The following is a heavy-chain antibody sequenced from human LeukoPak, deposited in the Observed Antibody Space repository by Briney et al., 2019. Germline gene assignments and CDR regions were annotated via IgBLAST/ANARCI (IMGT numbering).Heavy chain of an antibody. CDR3: ARDADQYSSGWLGGHYFDY. CDR2: IYTSGSA. J-gene: IGHJ4*02. V-gene: IGHV4-4*07. D-gene: IGHD6-19*01. Sequence: SETLSLTCTVSGGSISSYYWSWIRQPAGKGLEWIGRIYTSGSANYNPSLKSRVTMSVDTSKNQFSLKLSSVTAADTAVYYCARDADQYSSGWLGGHYFDYWGQGTLVTVSS. CDR1: GGSISSYY.